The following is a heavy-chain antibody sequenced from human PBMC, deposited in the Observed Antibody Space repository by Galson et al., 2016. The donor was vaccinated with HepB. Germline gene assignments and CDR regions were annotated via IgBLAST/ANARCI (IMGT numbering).Heavy chain of an antibody. CDR2: IKQDASEK. V-gene: IGHV3-7*03. D-gene: IGHD6-19*01. J-gene: IGHJ4*02. CDR3: AGGRGWLIGH. CDR1: GLTFSSVS. Sequence: SLRLSCASSGLTFSSVSLNWVRQAPGKGLEWVAIIKQDASEKYYVDSVKGRFTISRDNARKSLYLQMDSLTADDTAVYFCAGGRGWLIGHWGQGIVVTVSS.